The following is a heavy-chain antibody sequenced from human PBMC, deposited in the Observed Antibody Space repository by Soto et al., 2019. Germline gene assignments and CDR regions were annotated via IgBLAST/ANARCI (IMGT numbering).Heavy chain of an antibody. CDR2: IYYSGST. CDR1: GGSISSYY. Sequence: SETLSLTCTVSGGSISSYYWSWIRQPPGKGLEWIGYIYYSGSTNYNPSLKSRVTISVDTSKNQFSLKLSSVTAADTAVYYCARDQGAYYGMDVWGQGTTVTVSS. J-gene: IGHJ6*02. V-gene: IGHV4-59*01. D-gene: IGHD1-26*01. CDR3: ARDQGAYYGMDV.